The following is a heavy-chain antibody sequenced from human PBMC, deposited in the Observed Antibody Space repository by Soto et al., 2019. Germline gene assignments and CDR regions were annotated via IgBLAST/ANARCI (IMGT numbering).Heavy chain of an antibody. CDR3: VRDVGFDYAN. V-gene: IGHV3-7*01. D-gene: IGHD2-2*01. J-gene: IGHJ4*02. Sequence: EVLLVESGGALVQPGGSLRISCVGSGFNFRAYWMSWVRQAPGKGLEWVATMNEDGSEIYYVGSVKGRFAISRDNDENSLHLQTSFVSAEDTVVYFCVRDVGFDYANWGQRHLVTVSS. CDR1: GFNFRAYW. CDR2: MNEDGSEI.